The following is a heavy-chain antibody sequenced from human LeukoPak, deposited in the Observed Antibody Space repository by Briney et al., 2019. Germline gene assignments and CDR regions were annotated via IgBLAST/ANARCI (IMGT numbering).Heavy chain of an antibody. CDR2: IYYSGST. D-gene: IGHD3-16*01. V-gene: IGHV4-30-4*08. Sequence: SETLSLTCTVSGGSISSGDYYWSWIRQPPGKGLEWIGYIYYSGSTYYNPSLKSRVTISVDTSKNQFSLKLSSVTAADTAVYYCARLMITGTMLSPLFDYWGQGTLVTVSS. J-gene: IGHJ4*02. CDR3: ARLMITGTMLSPLFDY. CDR1: GGSISSGDYY.